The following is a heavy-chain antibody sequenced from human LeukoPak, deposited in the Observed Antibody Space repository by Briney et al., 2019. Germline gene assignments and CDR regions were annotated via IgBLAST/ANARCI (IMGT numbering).Heavy chain of an antibody. J-gene: IGHJ3*02. V-gene: IGHV3-11*04. CDR1: GFTFSDYY. CDR2: ISSSGSTI. D-gene: IGHD3-3*01. Sequence: PGGSLRLSCAASGFTFSDYYMSWIRQAPGKGLEWVSYISSSGSTIYYADSVKGRFTISRDNAKNSLYLQMNSLRAEDTAVYYCARSESIWRGYLAAFDIWGQGTMVTVSS. CDR3: ARSESIWRGYLAAFDI.